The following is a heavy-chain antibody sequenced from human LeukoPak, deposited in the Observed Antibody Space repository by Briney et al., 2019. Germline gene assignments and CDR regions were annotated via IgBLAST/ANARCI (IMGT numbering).Heavy chain of an antibody. Sequence: SETLSLTCIVSGGSIRSYYWSWVRPTPGKGLEWIGYVYYTGRTNYNPSLKGRVTIFVDTSKNQFSLKLSSVTAADTAVYYCARLTEGWWGQGALVTVSS. CDR1: GGSIRSYY. CDR3: ARLTEGW. CDR2: VYYTGRT. D-gene: IGHD2-15*01. J-gene: IGHJ4*02. V-gene: IGHV4-59*08.